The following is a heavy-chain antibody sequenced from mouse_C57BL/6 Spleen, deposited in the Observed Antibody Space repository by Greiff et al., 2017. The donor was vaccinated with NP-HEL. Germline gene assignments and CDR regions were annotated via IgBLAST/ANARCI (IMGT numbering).Heavy chain of an antibody. CDR2: ISYDGSN. CDR3: AREGYYSNFFYAMDY. D-gene: IGHD2-5*01. J-gene: IGHJ4*01. V-gene: IGHV3-6*01. Sequence: DVKLQESGPGLVKPSQSLSLTCSVTGYSITSGYYWNWIRQFPGNKLEWMGYISYDGSNNYNPSLKNRISITRDTSKNQFFLKLNSVTTEDTATYYCAREGYYSNFFYAMDYWGQGTSVTVSS. CDR1: GYSITSGYY.